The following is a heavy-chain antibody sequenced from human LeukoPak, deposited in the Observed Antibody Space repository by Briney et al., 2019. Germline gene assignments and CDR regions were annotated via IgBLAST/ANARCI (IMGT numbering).Heavy chain of an antibody. CDR2: IYENGGTT. V-gene: IGHV3-23*01. Sequence: GGSLRLSCVGSGFTFRSHAMSWVRQAPEKGLEFVSGIYENGGTTYYADSVKGRFSISRDNSKNTLYLQMNSLRAEDTAVYYCARDFSPYDSSGYSGYWGQGTLVTVSS. J-gene: IGHJ4*02. CDR3: ARDFSPYDSSGYSGY. CDR1: GFTFRSHA. D-gene: IGHD3-22*01.